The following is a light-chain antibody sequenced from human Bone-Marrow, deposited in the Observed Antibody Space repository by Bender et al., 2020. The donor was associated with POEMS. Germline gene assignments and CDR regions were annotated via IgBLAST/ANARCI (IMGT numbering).Light chain of an antibody. CDR1: SSDVGAYNL. J-gene: IGLJ3*02. V-gene: IGLV2-23*02. CDR3: SSFAASSTVV. Sequence: QSALTQPASVSGFPGQSTPIPCPGASSDVGAYNLVSCYHQHPGKVPKLLIYEVILRLPGVFNRFSGSKSANTASLTISGLQPEDEADYYCSSFAASSTVVFGGGTRLTVL. CDR2: EVI.